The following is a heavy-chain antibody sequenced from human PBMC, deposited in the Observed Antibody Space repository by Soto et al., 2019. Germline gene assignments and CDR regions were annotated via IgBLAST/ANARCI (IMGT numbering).Heavy chain of an antibody. J-gene: IGHJ4*02. Sequence: SETLSLTCTVSGGSISIYYWSWIRQPPGKGLEWIGYIYYSGSTNYNPSLKSRVTISVDTSKNQFSLKLSSVTAADTAVYYCARGRWLQQHSVDYWGQGTLVTVSS. V-gene: IGHV4-59*01. CDR2: IYYSGST. D-gene: IGHD5-12*01. CDR1: GGSISIYY. CDR3: ARGRWLQQHSVDY.